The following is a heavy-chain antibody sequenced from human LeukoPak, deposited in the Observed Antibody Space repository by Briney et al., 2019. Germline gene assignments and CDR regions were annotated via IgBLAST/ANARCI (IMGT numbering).Heavy chain of an antibody. CDR1: GGSISNYY. Sequence: SETLSLTCTVSGGSISNYYWGWIRQSPGTRREWIGSVYYTGSTNYNPSLKSRVTISVDTSKNQFSLKLTSVTAADTAVYFSAREQLLSGGHDASDAWGQGTIFIVSS. J-gene: IGHJ3*01. D-gene: IGHD2-21*02. CDR2: VYYTGST. CDR3: AREQLLSGGHDASDA. V-gene: IGHV4-59*01.